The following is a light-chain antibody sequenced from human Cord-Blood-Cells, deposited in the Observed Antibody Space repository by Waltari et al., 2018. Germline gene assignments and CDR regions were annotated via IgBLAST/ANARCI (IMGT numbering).Light chain of an antibody. CDR2: GAS. J-gene: IGKJ4*01. CDR1: QSVSSSY. CDR3: QQYGSSPPGT. Sequence: IVLTQSPGTLSLSPGDRATLSCRASQSVSSSYLAWYQQKPGQAPRLLIYGASSRATGIPDRFSGSGSGTDFTLTISRLEPEDVAVYYYQQYGSSPPGTFGGGTKVEIK. V-gene: IGKV3-20*01.